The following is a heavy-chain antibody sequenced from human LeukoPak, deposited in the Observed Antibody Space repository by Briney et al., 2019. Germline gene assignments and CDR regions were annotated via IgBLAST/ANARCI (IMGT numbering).Heavy chain of an antibody. CDR2: INPNSGGT. Sequence: ASVKVSCKASGYTFTGYYMQWVRQAPGQGLEWMGWINPNSGGTNYAQKFQGRVTMTRDTSVSTAYMELSRLRSDDTAVYYCARAWGSSSCDYWGQGTLVTVSS. CDR3: ARAWGSSSCDY. D-gene: IGHD6-13*01. V-gene: IGHV1-2*02. J-gene: IGHJ4*02. CDR1: GYTFTGYY.